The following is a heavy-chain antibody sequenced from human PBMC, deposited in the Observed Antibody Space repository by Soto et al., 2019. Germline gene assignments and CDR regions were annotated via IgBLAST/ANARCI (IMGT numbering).Heavy chain of an antibody. CDR2: IYHSGST. CDR3: ARGFTYYYDSSGYYGDAFDI. Sequence: SETLSLTCAVSGGSISSGGYSWSWIRQPPGKGLEWIGYIYHSGSTYYNPSLKSRVTISVDRSKNQFSLKLSSVTAADTAVYYCARGFTYYYDSSGYYGDAFDIWGQGTMVT. CDR1: GGSISSGGYS. V-gene: IGHV4-30-2*01. D-gene: IGHD3-22*01. J-gene: IGHJ3*02.